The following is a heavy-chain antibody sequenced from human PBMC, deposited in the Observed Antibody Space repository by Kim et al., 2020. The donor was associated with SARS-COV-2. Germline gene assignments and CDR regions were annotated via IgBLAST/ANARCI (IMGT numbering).Heavy chain of an antibody. CDR3: ARHRHRSSEFDF. D-gene: IGHD6-6*01. Sequence: SETLSLTCTISGGSISSDNYSWGWSRQPPGKGLEWIANMYSSGGTNYNPSLKSRVTISVDTSKNQFSRTLSSVSAADTAVYYCARHRHRSSEFDFWGQGT. V-gene: IGHV4-39*01. CDR1: GGSISSDNYS. CDR2: MYSSGGT. J-gene: IGHJ4*02.